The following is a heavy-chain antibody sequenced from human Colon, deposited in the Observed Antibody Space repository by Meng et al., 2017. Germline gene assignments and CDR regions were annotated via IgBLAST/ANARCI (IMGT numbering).Heavy chain of an antibody. J-gene: IGHJ4*02. CDR1: SGSMSRDY. CDR2: IHPSGTT. CDR3: ARDGDSSTGPKFDY. D-gene: IGHD6-13*01. V-gene: IGHV4-4*07. Sequence: SETLSLTCIVSSGSMSRDYWSWIRQPAGKGLEWIGRIHPSGTTNYNPSLMSRVTMSVDTSKNQFSLKLSSVTAADTAVYYCARDGDSSTGPKFDYWGQGTLVTVSS.